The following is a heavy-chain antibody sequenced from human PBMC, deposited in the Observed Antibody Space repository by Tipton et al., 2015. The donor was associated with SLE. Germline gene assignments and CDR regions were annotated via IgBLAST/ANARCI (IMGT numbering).Heavy chain of an antibody. J-gene: IGHJ4*02. CDR2: ITGSGDRA. Sequence: SLRLSCAASGFTFSSYAMSWVRQAPGKGLEWVSYITGSGDRAYYGGPIGPVKGRFTISRDNSRNTLYLQMNSLRVDDTGIYYCAKELSDRTTHCTVACRGYVDHWGQGTLVTVSS. CDR3: AKELSDRTTHCTVACRGYVDH. CDR1: GFTFSSYA. D-gene: IGHD2-8*02. V-gene: IGHV3-23*01.